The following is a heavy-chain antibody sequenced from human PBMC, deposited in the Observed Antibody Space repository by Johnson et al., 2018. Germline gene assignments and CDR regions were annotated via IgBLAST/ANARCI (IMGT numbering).Heavy chain of an antibody. V-gene: IGHV3-73*01. Sequence: VQLVESGGGVVQPGRSLRLSCAASGFTFSGSSMSWVRQASGKGLEWIGRIRSKATSYATAYAASMKGRFTIARDDSKNTAYLQMNSLKTEDTAGYYCSSSWYQGGYFQHWGQGTLVTVSS. CDR2: IRSKATSYAT. J-gene: IGHJ1*01. CDR3: SSSWYQGGYFQH. D-gene: IGHD6-13*01. CDR1: GFTFSGSS.